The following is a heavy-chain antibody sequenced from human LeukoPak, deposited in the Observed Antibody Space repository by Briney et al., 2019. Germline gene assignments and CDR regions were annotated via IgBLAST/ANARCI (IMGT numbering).Heavy chain of an antibody. D-gene: IGHD3-22*01. V-gene: IGHV3-30-3*01. CDR2: ISDDGSRQ. Sequence: PGGSLRLSCAATGFTFSNYAIHWGRQAPGKGLEWVAFISDDGSRQHYADSVKGRFTISRDNSKNTLNLQMNSLRAEDTAVYYCASSNYYDSSGYYPGFDCWGQGTLVTVSS. CDR1: GFTFSNYA. CDR3: ASSNYYDSSGYYPGFDC. J-gene: IGHJ4*02.